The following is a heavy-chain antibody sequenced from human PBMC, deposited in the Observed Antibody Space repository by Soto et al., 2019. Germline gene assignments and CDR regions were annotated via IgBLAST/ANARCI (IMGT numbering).Heavy chain of an antibody. J-gene: IGHJ4*02. V-gene: IGHV1-2*02. CDR2: INPNSGGT. Sequence: QVQLVQSGAEVNKPGASVKVSCKASGYTFTGNYVHWVRQAPGQGLEWMGWINPNSGGTNYAQKFPGRVTMTRDTSINTAYMELSSLRSDDTAVYYCARSADGFDYWGQGTLVTVSS. CDR1: GYTFTGNY. CDR3: ARSADGFDY.